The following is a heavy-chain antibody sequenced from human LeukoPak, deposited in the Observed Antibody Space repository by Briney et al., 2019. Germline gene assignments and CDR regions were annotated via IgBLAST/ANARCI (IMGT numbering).Heavy chain of an antibody. D-gene: IGHD6-13*01. CDR2: INHSGST. CDR3: ARGRIAAAGN. CDR1: GGSFSGYY. Sequence: SETLSLTCAVYGGSFSGYYWSWVRQPPGKGLEWIGEINHSGSTNYNPSLKSRVTISVDTSKNQFSLKLSSVTAADTAVYYCARGRIAAAGNWGQGTLVTVSS. V-gene: IGHV4-34*01. J-gene: IGHJ4*02.